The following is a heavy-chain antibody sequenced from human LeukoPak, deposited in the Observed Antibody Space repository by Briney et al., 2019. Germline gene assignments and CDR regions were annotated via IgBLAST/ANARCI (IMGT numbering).Heavy chain of an antibody. Sequence: SGPTLVNPTQTLTLTCTFSGFSLSTSGMCVSWIRQPPGKALEWLARIDWDDDKCYSTSLKSRLTISKDTSKNQVVLTMTNMDPVDTATYYCATDYGDYALGYWGQGTLVTVSS. CDR2: IDWDDDK. J-gene: IGHJ4*02. CDR3: ATDYGDYALGY. D-gene: IGHD4-17*01. V-gene: IGHV2-70*11. CDR1: GFSLSTSGMC.